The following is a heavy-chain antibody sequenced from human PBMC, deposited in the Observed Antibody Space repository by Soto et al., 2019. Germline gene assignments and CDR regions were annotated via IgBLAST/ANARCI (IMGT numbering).Heavy chain of an antibody. D-gene: IGHD4-17*01. CDR3: ARPANTVADHFDL. Sequence: ESLKISCQVSGCTFTIYWIGWVRQMPGKGLEWMGIIYPSDSDTRYSPSFQGQVTISADQSINTAYLQWDSLKASDTAIYYCARPANTVADHFDLWGQGTPVTVSS. V-gene: IGHV5-51*01. CDR2: IYPSDSDT. J-gene: IGHJ4*02. CDR1: GCTFTIYW.